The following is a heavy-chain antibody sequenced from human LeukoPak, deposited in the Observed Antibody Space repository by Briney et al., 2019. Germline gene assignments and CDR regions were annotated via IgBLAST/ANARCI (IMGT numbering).Heavy chain of an antibody. V-gene: IGHV3-21*01. CDR1: GFTFSSYS. Sequence: GGSLRLSCAASGFTFSSYSMNWVRQAPGKGLEWVSSISSSSSYIYYADSVKGRFTISRDNAKNSLYLQMNSLRAEDTAVYYCARVEEQQPEKRYYYYYGMDVWGQGTTVTVSS. J-gene: IGHJ6*02. D-gene: IGHD6-13*01. CDR3: ARVEEQQPEKRYYYYYGMDV. CDR2: ISSSSSYI.